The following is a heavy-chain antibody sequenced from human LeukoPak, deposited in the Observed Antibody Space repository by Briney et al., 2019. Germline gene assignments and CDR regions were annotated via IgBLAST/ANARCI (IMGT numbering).Heavy chain of an antibody. D-gene: IGHD3-22*01. CDR1: GFTFSSYA. CDR2: IYSGGST. Sequence: GGSLRLSCAASGFTFSSYAMSWVRRAPGKGLEWASVIYSGGSTYYADSVKGRFTISRDNPKNTLYLQMNGLRAEDTAVYYCARDRWLALDYWGQGTLVTVSS. CDR3: ARDRWLALDY. V-gene: IGHV3-66*02. J-gene: IGHJ4*02.